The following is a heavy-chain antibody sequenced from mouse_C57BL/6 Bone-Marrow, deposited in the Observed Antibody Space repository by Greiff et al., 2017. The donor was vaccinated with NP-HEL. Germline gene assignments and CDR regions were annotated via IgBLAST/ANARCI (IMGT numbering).Heavy chain of an antibody. CDR2: INPNNGGT. V-gene: IGHV1-22*01. CDR1: GYTFTDYN. D-gene: IGHD2-2*01. Sequence: EVQLQQSGPELVKPGASVKMSCKASGYTFTDYNMHWVKQSHGKSLEWIGYINPNNGGTSYNQKFKGKATLTVNKSSSTAYMELRSLTTEDSAVYYCAREGYDGDHWYFDVWGTGTTVTVSS. J-gene: IGHJ1*03. CDR3: AREGYDGDHWYFDV.